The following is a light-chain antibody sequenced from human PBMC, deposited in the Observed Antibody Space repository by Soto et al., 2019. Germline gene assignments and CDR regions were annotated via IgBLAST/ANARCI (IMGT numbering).Light chain of an antibody. V-gene: IGLV2-14*01. CDR2: GVT. Sequence: QSALTQPASVSGSPGQSITISCTGTNSDIGGYNYVSWYRHHPGEAPKLMIYGVTNRPSGVSTRFSGSKSGNTASLTISGLQADDEAEYFCISYKTDDTFVFGSGTKVTVL. J-gene: IGLJ1*01. CDR3: ISYKTDDTFV. CDR1: NSDIGGYNY.